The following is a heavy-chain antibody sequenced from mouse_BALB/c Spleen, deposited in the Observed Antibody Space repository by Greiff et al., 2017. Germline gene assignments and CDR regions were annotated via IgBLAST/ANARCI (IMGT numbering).Heavy chain of an antibody. CDR2: ISYSGST. CDR3: ARSPDGYDPYFDY. CDR1: GYSITSDYA. V-gene: IGHV3-2*02. D-gene: IGHD2-2*01. J-gene: IGHJ2*01. Sequence: EVQLQESGPGLVKPSQSLSLTCTVTGYSITSDYAWNWIRQFPGNKLEWMGYISYSGSTSYNPSLKSRISITRDTSKNQFFLQLNSVTTEDTATYYCARSPDGYDPYFDYWGQGTTLTVSS.